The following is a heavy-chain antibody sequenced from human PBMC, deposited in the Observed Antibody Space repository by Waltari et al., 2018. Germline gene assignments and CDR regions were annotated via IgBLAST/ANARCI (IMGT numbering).Heavy chain of an antibody. J-gene: IGHJ5*02. CDR3: ARDKVGLNDFWSGYQPNWFDP. Sequence: QLQLQESGPGLVKPSETLSLTCTVSGGSISSSSYYWGWIRQPPGKGLEWIGSIYYSGSTYYTPSLKSRVTISVDTSKNQFSLKLSSVTAADTAVYYCARDKVGLNDFWSGYQPNWFDPWGQGTLVTVSS. V-gene: IGHV4-39*07. CDR2: IYYSGST. CDR1: GGSISSSSYY. D-gene: IGHD3-3*01.